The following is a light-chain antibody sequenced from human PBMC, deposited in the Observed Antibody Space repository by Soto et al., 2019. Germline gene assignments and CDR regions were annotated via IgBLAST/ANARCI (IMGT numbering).Light chain of an antibody. CDR2: DAS. CDR3: QQRSNWPPRS. CDR1: QSVSSY. V-gene: IGKV3-11*01. Sequence: EIVLTQSPATLSLSPGERATLSCRASQSVSSYSAWYQQKPGQAPRLLIYDASNRATGIPARFSGSGSGTDFTLTISSLEPEDFAVYYCQQRSNWPPRSFGPGTKVDIK. J-gene: IGKJ3*01.